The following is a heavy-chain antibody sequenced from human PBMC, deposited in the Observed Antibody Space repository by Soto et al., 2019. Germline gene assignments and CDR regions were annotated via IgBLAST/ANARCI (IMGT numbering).Heavy chain of an antibody. J-gene: IGHJ4*02. CDR2: IYYSGST. CDR1: GGSISSGDYY. V-gene: IGHV4-30-4*01. Sequence: SETLSLTCTVSGGSISSGDYYWSWIRQPPGKGLEWIGNIYYSGSTYYNPSLKSRVTISVDTSKKQFPLKLSSVTAADTAVYYCASRKSSPYFDYWGQGTLVTVPS. CDR3: ASRKSSPYFDY. D-gene: IGHD3-10*01.